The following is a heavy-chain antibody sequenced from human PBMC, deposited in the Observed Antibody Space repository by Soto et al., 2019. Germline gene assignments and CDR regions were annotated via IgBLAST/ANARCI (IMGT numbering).Heavy chain of an antibody. V-gene: IGHV1-18*01. D-gene: IGHD6-13*01. Sequence: ASVKVSCKTSGYTFTNYGITWVRQAPGQGLEWVGWISTHNGYTDHAQKVQGRVTLTTDTSTSTVYMELSSLRSDDTAVYYCARVRLIAAAGLSNWFDSWGQGTLVTVSS. J-gene: IGHJ5*01. CDR3: ARVRLIAAAGLSNWFDS. CDR2: ISTHNGYT. CDR1: GYTFTNYG.